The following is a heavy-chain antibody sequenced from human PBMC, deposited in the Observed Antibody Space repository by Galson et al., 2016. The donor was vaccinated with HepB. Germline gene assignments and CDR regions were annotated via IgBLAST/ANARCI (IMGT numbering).Heavy chain of an antibody. Sequence: SLRLSCAASGFTFSNFGMHWVRQAPGKGLVWVSRINSDGSTTDYADSVKGRFTISRDNAKNTLYLQVNTLRAEDTAVYYCAREWSYGMDVWGQGTTVTVSS. CDR2: INSDGSTT. CDR3: AREWSYGMDV. D-gene: IGHD2-15*01. CDR1: GFTFSNFG. J-gene: IGHJ6*02. V-gene: IGHV3-74*01.